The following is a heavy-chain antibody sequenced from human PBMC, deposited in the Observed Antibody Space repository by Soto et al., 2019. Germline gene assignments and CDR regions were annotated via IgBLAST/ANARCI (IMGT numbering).Heavy chain of an antibody. CDR3: ARSIPAAHAFDI. CDR1: GFNVSSNY. J-gene: IGHJ3*02. Sequence: GGPLRLSCAASGFNVSSNYMTWVRQAPGKGLEWVSLIYSRGEIHYADYVKGRFTISRDSSENTLSLQMNSLKTEDTAVYFCARSIPAAHAFDIWGPGTTVTVSS. CDR2: IYSRGEI. D-gene: IGHD2-2*01. V-gene: IGHV3-53*01.